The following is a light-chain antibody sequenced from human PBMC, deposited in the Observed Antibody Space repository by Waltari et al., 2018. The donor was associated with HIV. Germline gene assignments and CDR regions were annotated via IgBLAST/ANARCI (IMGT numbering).Light chain of an antibody. CDR1: SSDVGSYNL. Sequence: QSALTQPASVSGSPGQSITISCTGTSSDVGSYNLVSWYQQHPGKATKFMIYEVSKRPARVAHLFAGSKSGSTASLTISGIQAEDEADYYCCSYAGSSTYVFGTETKVTV. J-gene: IGLJ1*01. CDR3: CSYAGSSTYV. V-gene: IGLV2-23*02. CDR2: EVS.